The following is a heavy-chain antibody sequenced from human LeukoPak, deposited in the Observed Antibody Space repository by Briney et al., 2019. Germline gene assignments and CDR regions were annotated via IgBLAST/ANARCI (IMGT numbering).Heavy chain of an antibody. V-gene: IGHV1-18*04. J-gene: IGHJ4*02. D-gene: IGHD3-22*01. CDR1: GYSFTSYW. CDR2: ISAYNGNT. Sequence: GESLKISCKGSGYSFTSYWIGWVRQAPGQGLEWMGWISAYNGNTNYAQKLQGRVTMTTDTSTSTAYMELRSLRSDDTAVYYCARVYYDSSGYQKFDYWGQGTLVTVSS. CDR3: ARVYYDSSGYQKFDY.